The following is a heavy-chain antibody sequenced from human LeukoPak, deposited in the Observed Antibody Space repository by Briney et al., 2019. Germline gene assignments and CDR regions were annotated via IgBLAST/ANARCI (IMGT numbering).Heavy chain of an antibody. V-gene: IGHV3-48*01. Sequence: GGSLRLSCAASGFTFSTYSMNWVRQAPGKGLEWVSYISSSSTVFYADSVKGRFTISRDNAKNSLYLQMNNLRADDTAVYYCARDLRSSGWYYFDYWGQGTLVTVSS. D-gene: IGHD6-19*01. CDR1: GFTFSTYS. CDR2: ISSSSTV. CDR3: ARDLRSSGWYYFDY. J-gene: IGHJ4*02.